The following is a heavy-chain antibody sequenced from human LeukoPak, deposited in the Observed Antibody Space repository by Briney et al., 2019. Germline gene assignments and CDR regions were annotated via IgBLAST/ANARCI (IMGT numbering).Heavy chain of an antibody. D-gene: IGHD2-2*01. CDR1: GYTFTGYY. J-gene: IGHJ6*02. Sequence: ASVKFSCKASGYTFTGYYMHWVRQAPGQGLEWMGWINPNSGGTNYAQKFQGRVTMTRDTSISTAYMELSRLRSDDTAVYYCATGPTSPTRYQLPWGMDVWGQGTTVTVSS. V-gene: IGHV1-2*02. CDR3: ATGPTSPTRYQLPWGMDV. CDR2: INPNSGGT.